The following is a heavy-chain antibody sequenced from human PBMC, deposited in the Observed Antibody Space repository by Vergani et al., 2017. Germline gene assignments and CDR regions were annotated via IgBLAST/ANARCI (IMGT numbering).Heavy chain of an antibody. CDR2: IHTNGVI. V-gene: IGHV4-61*02. J-gene: IGHJ3*02. CDR1: GAPVSRGTYY. CDR3: ARGNPYVDFDI. Sequence: QVQLKESGPGLLKPSQTLSLTCTVSGAPVSRGTYYWSWLRRPAGKRLEWIGRIHTNGVIHHNPSLNSRPTMSVDTSRNLISLKLTSVTATDTAIYFCARGNPYVDFDIWGQGTMITVSS. D-gene: IGHD3-16*01.